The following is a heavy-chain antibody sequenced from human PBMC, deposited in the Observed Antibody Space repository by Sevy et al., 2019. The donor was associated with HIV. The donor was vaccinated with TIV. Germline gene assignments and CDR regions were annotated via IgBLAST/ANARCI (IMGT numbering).Heavy chain of an antibody. V-gene: IGHV3-21*01. Sequence: GGSLRLSCAASGFVFSSYTMNWVRQSPGKGLEWVSSISSSSRYIFYAHSVKGRFTISRDNARNSLYLQMNSLRAEDTAVYYCARDMAYGSGSIVYDYWGQGTLVTASS. CDR3: ARDMAYGSGSIVYDY. CDR1: GFVFSSYT. J-gene: IGHJ4*02. D-gene: IGHD3-10*01. CDR2: ISSSSRYI.